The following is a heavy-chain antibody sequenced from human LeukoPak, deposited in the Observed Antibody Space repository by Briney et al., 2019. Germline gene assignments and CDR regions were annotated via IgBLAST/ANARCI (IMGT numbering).Heavy chain of an antibody. Sequence: ASVKVSCKASGYTFTSYYMHWVRQAPGQGLEWMGIINPSGGSTSYAQKFQGRVTMTWDTSTSTVYMELSSLRSEDTAVYYCARVAKAAGTISYFDYWGQGTLVTVSS. CDR1: GYTFTSYY. CDR3: ARVAKAAGTISYFDY. J-gene: IGHJ4*02. V-gene: IGHV1-46*01. D-gene: IGHD6-13*01. CDR2: INPSGGST.